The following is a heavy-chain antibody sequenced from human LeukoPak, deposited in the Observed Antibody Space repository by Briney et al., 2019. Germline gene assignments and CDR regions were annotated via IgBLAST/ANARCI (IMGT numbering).Heavy chain of an antibody. Sequence: PGGSLRLSCAASGFTFSNYWMSWVRQAPGKGLEWVANIKQDGSEKYYVDSVKGRFTISRDNAKNSLYLQMNSLRAEDTAVYYCARVSSGRYSSSSFLSSYYYYYMDVWGKGTTVTVSS. J-gene: IGHJ6*03. CDR1: GFTFSNYW. V-gene: IGHV3-7*01. D-gene: IGHD6-6*01. CDR2: IKQDGSEK. CDR3: ARVSSGRYSSSSFLSSYYYYYMDV.